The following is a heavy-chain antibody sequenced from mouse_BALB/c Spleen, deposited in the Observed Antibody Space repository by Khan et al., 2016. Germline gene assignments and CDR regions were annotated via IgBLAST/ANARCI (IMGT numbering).Heavy chain of an antibody. Sequence: VQLKESGPGLVKPSQSLSLTCSVTGYSITSGYYWNWIRQFPGNKLEWMGYISNDGSNNYNPSLKNRISITRDTSKNQFFLKLNSVTTEDTATYYCARGGDYFFDYWGQGTTLTVSS. CDR1: GYSITSGYY. V-gene: IGHV3-6*02. CDR2: ISNDGSN. J-gene: IGHJ2*01. CDR3: ARGGDYFFDY.